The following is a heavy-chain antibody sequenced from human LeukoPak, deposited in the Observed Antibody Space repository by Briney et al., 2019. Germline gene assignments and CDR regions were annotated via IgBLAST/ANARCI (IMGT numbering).Heavy chain of an antibody. V-gene: IGHV4-30-4*01. CDR1: GGSFTSGDYY. D-gene: IGHD1-1*01. J-gene: IGHJ4*02. CDR3: ARDNWNDVYFDY. CDR2: IYHSGST. Sequence: SETLSLTWTVSGGSFTSGDYYWSWIRQPPGKGLEWIGNIYHSGSTYYNPSLKSRVTISVDTSKNQFSLRLSSVNAADNAVYYCARDNWNDVYFDYWGQGTLVTVSS.